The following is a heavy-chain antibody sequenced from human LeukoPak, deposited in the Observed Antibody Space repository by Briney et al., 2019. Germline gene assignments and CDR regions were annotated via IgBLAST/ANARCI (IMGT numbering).Heavy chain of an antibody. Sequence: SETLSLTCTVSGASISSDTYFWSWIRQPAGKGLEWIGRISSTGRTDYNPPLTSRVIISVDTSKNQLSLKLSSVTAADTAVYYCAKGAGPPWFDPWGQGTLVTVSS. D-gene: IGHD6-19*01. V-gene: IGHV4-61*02. J-gene: IGHJ5*02. CDR2: ISSTGRT. CDR1: GASISSDTYF. CDR3: AKGAGPPWFDP.